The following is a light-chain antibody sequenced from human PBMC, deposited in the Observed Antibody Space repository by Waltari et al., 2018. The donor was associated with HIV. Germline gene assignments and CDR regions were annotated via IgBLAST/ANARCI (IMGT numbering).Light chain of an antibody. J-gene: IGLJ3*02. CDR1: NSNIGSTY. Sequence: QSVLTQPPSASGTPGQRVTISCSGSNSNIGSTYVYWYQQLPGTAPKLLMYMNKQRPTGVPDRVSGAKSGTSASPAISGLRSDDEADYYCAAWDASLSAWVFGGGTKLTVL. V-gene: IGLV1-47*01. CDR3: AAWDASLSAWV. CDR2: MNK.